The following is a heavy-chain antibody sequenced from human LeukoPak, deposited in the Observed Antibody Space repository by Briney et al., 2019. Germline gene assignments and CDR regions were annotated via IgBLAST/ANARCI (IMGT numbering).Heavy chain of an antibody. CDR3: ARASSGWYGNWFDP. Sequence: ASVKVSCKASGYTFTGYYMHWVRQAPGQGFEWMGWINPNSSGTNYAQKFQGRVTMTRDTSISTAYMELSRLRSDDTAVYYCARASSGWYGNWFDPWGQGTLVTVSS. D-gene: IGHD6-19*01. V-gene: IGHV1-2*02. CDR1: GYTFTGYY. CDR2: INPNSSGT. J-gene: IGHJ5*02.